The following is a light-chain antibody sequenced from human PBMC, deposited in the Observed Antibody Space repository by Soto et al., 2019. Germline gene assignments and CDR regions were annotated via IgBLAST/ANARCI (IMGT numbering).Light chain of an antibody. CDR2: DAS. Sequence: ETVLTQSPATLSLSPGERATLSCRASQSVSSYLAWYQQKPGQAPRLLIYDASNRATGIPARFSSSGSGTDFTLTISSLEPEDFAVYYCQHRSNWPLTFGGGTKVEIK. V-gene: IGKV3-11*01. CDR3: QHRSNWPLT. CDR1: QSVSSY. J-gene: IGKJ4*01.